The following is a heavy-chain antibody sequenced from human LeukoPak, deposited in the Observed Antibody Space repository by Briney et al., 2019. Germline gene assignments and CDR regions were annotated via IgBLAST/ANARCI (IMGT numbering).Heavy chain of an antibody. J-gene: IGHJ3*02. Sequence: GGSLRLSCPASGFTFSNYAMSWVRQAPGKGLEWVSGISDSGSTIYYADSVKGRFTISRDNAENSLYLQMNSLRAEDTAVYYCASPLVTEDAFDIWGQGTMVTVSS. D-gene: IGHD4-11*01. CDR2: ISDSGSTI. CDR1: GFTFSNYA. CDR3: ASPLVTEDAFDI. V-gene: IGHV3-11*04.